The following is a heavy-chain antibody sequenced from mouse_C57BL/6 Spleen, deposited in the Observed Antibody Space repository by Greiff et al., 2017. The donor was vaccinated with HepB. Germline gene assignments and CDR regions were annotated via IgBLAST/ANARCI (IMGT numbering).Heavy chain of an antibody. CDR1: GFTFSDYG. J-gene: IGHJ2*01. Sequence: EVMLVESGGGLVKPGGSLKLSCAASGFTFSDYGMHWVRQAPEKGLEWVAYISSGSSTIYYADTVKGRFTISRDNAKNTLFLQMTSLRSEDTAMYYCARMGYYYGSYYFDYWGQGTTLTVSS. V-gene: IGHV5-17*01. CDR3: ARMGYYYGSYYFDY. D-gene: IGHD1-1*01. CDR2: ISSGSSTI.